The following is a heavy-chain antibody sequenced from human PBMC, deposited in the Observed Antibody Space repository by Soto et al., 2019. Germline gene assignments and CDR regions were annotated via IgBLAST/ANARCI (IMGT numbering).Heavy chain of an antibody. D-gene: IGHD1-1*01. CDR1: GFTFSNYA. CDR3: AKGGWGTVLDY. CDR2: ISGSDGTT. Sequence: EVHLLESGGGLVQPGGSLRLSCAASGFTFSNYALTWVRQAPGKGLEWVSAISGSDGTTYYADSVKGRFTISRDNSMNTLYLQLDSLRGEDTAMYYCAKGGWGTVLDYWGQGTLVTVSS. J-gene: IGHJ4*02. V-gene: IGHV3-23*01.